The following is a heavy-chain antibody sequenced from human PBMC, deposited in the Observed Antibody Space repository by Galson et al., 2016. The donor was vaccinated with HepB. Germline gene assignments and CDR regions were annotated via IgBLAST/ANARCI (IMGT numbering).Heavy chain of an antibody. J-gene: IGHJ4*02. CDR2: TYHTSNWYS. Sequence: CAISGDSVSSKSAAWNWIRHSPSRGLEWLGRTYHTSNWYSDYAVSVKSRITINPDTSKNQFSLQLNSVTPEDTAVYYCAREHLVVPFSFYFDYWGQGSLVTVSS. CDR3: AREHLVVPFSFYFDY. V-gene: IGHV6-1*01. CDR1: GDSVSSKSAA. D-gene: IGHD2-15*01.